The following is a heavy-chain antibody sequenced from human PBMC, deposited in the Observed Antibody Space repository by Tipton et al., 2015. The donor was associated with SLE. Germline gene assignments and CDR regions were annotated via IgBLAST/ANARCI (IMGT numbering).Heavy chain of an antibody. CDR2: ISNSGSVV. Sequence: GSLRLSCAASGFTFSDHYMSWIRQAPGKGLEWVSYISNSGSVVYYADSVKGRFTISRDNAKNSLYLQMNSLRAEDTAVYYCASSVGVRDVQFLEYLSWFDSWGQGTLVSVSS. J-gene: IGHJ5*01. CDR3: ASSVGVRDVQFLEYLSWFDS. V-gene: IGHV3-11*01. CDR1: GFTFSDHY. D-gene: IGHD3-3*01.